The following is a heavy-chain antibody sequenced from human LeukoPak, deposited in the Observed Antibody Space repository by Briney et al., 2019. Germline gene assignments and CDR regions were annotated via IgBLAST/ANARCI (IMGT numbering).Heavy chain of an antibody. V-gene: IGHV1-18*01. CDR3: ATCDVDTAMLCFDY. J-gene: IGHJ4*02. Sequence: ASVKVSCKASGYTFTSYGISWVRQAPGQGLEWMGWISAYNGNTNYAQKLQGRVTMTTDTSTSTAYMELRSLRSDDTAVYYCATCDVDTAMLCFDYWGQGTLVTVSS. CDR2: ISAYNGNT. D-gene: IGHD5-18*01. CDR1: GYTFTSYG.